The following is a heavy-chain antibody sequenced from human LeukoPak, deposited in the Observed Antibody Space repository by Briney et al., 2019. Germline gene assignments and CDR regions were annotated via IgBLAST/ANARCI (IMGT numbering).Heavy chain of an antibody. CDR2: INHSGST. J-gene: IGHJ6*03. D-gene: IGHD1-26*01. Sequence: SETLSLTCAAYGGSFSGYYWSWIRQPPGKGLEWIGEINHSGSTNYNPSLKSRVTISVDTSKNQFSLKLSSVTAADTAVYYCARVYSGSYLDAWGKGTTVTVSS. CDR1: GGSFSGYY. CDR3: ARVYSGSYLDA. V-gene: IGHV4-34*01.